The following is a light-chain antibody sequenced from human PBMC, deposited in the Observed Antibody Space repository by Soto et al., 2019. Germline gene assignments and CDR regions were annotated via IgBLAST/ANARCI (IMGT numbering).Light chain of an antibody. V-gene: IGLV2-14*01. Sequence: QSVLTQPASVSGSPGQSITISCTGTSSDIGGYDYVSWYQQRPGKAPKLMIYEVGYRPSGVSNRFSGSKSGNTASLTISGLQAEDEAVYYCCSYTRTSNHYFFGSGTKVTVL. CDR1: SSDIGGYDY. J-gene: IGLJ1*01. CDR3: CSYTRTSNHYF. CDR2: EVG.